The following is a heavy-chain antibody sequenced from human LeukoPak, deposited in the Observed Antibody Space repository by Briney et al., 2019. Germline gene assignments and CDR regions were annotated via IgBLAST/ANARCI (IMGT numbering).Heavy chain of an antibody. Sequence: QPGGSLRLSCAAFGFSFKTYSMNWVRQAPGKGLEWVSYIGSSSSTTDYADSVKGRFTISSDNAKNSLYLQMNSLRAEDTAVYYCARDFGWAFDMWGQGTVVTVSS. CDR2: IGSSSSTT. J-gene: IGHJ3*02. V-gene: IGHV3-48*01. D-gene: IGHD3-10*01. CDR3: ARDFGWAFDM. CDR1: GFSFKTYS.